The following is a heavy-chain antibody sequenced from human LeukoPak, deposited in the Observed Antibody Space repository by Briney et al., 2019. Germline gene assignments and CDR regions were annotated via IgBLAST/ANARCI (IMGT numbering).Heavy chain of an antibody. CDR3: ARVARPHTAPGLDAFDI. CDR1: GYTFTSYG. V-gene: IGHV1-18*01. CDR2: ISAYNGNT. Sequence: GASVKVSCKASGYTFTSYGISWVRQAPGQGLEWMGWISAYNGNTNYAQKLQGRVTMTTDTSTSTAYMELRSLRSDDTAVYYCARVARPHTAPGLDAFDIWGQGTMVTVSS. D-gene: IGHD5-18*01. J-gene: IGHJ3*02.